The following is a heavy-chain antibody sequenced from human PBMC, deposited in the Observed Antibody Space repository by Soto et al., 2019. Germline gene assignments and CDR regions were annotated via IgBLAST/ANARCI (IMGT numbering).Heavy chain of an antibody. CDR3: AHMFGTVSHLVY. V-gene: IGHV2-5*02. Sequence: QITLKESGPTLVKPTQTLTLTCTFSGFSLTTSRVGVGWIRQPPGKALEWLALIYWDDDKRYSPSLRSRLTITKDTSKNQVVLTMTNMDPVDTATYCCAHMFGTVSHLVYWGQGTLVTVSS. CDR1: GFSLTTSRVG. CDR2: IYWDDDK. J-gene: IGHJ4*02. D-gene: IGHD3-10*02.